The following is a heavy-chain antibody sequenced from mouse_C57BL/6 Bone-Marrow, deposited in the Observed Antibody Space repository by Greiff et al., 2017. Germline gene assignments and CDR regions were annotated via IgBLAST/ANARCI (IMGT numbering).Heavy chain of an antibody. V-gene: IGHV1-54*01. CDR2: INPGSGGT. CDR3: ARRRDGYPAWFAY. D-gene: IGHD2-3*01. Sequence: VKLMESGAELVRPGTSVKVSCKASGYAFTNYLIEWVKQRPGQGLEWIGVINPGSGGTNYNEKFKGKATLTADKSSSTAYMQLSSLTSEDSAVYFCARRRDGYPAWFAYWGQGTLVTVSA. J-gene: IGHJ3*01. CDR1: GYAFTNYL.